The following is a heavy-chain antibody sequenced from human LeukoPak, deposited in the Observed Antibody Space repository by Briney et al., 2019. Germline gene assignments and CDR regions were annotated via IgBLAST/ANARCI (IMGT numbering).Heavy chain of an antibody. D-gene: IGHD6-13*01. Sequence: SETLSLTCTVSGGSISSYYWSWIRQPPGKGLEYIGYIYYSGSTNYNPSLKSRVTISVDTSKNQFSLKLSSVTAADTAVYYCARVGVGGSSWPFYYYYYYMDVWGKGTTVTISS. V-gene: IGHV4-59*01. CDR2: IYYSGST. CDR3: ARVGVGGSSWPFYYYYYYMDV. CDR1: GGSISSYY. J-gene: IGHJ6*03.